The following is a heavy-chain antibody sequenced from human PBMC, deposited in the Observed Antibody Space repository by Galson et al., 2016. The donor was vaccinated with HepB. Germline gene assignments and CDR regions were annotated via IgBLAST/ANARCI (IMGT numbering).Heavy chain of an antibody. V-gene: IGHV3-30*18. J-gene: IGHJ4*02. CDR1: GFTFSSYG. D-gene: IGHD2-21*02. CDR2: ISYDGNNK. CDR3: AKDSGDFTLDY. Sequence: SLRLSCAASGFTFSSYGMHWVRQAPGMGLEWVAVISYDGNNKYYGDYVKGQFTISRDNSKNTLYLQMNSLRAEDTAVYYCAKDSGDFTLDYWGQGALVTVSS.